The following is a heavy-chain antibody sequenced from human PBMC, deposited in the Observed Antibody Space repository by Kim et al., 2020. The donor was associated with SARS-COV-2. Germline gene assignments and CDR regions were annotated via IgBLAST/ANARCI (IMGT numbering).Heavy chain of an antibody. CDR2: LYSGGTT. V-gene: IGHV3-53*01. CDR1: GFTVSTTY. D-gene: IGHD4-4*01. Sequence: GGSLRLSCAASGFTVSTTYMSWVRQAPGRGLEWVSILYSGGTTYYADSVKGRFTVSRDNSKNMLYLQMSGLRAEDTAVYYCARDQITTGAYMDVWGKGTTVTVSS. J-gene: IGHJ6*03. CDR3: ARDQITTGAYMDV.